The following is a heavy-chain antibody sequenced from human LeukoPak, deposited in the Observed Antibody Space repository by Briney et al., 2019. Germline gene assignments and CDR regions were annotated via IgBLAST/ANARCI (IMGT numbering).Heavy chain of an antibody. V-gene: IGHV4-38-2*02. D-gene: IGHD1-1*01. CDR1: GYSISSGYY. J-gene: IGHJ5*02. CDR2: IYHSGST. Sequence: SETLSLTCTVSGYSISSGYYWGWIRQPPGKGLEWIGSIYHSGSTYYNPSLKSRVTISVDTSKNQFSLKLSSVTAADTAVYYCARDVHYWFDPWGQGTLVTVSS. CDR3: ARDVHYWFDP.